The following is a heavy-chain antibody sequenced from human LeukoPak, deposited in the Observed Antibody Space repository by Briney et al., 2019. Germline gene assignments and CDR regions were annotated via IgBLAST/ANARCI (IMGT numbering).Heavy chain of an antibody. CDR3: AREGLQNYYDNSGYYYSFDS. Sequence: PSETLSLTCTVSGGSFSSSDYYWGWIRQPPGKGLEWIGSIYYSGTTHYNPSLKSRVTMSVDTSKNQFSLELSSVTAADTAVYYCAREGLQNYYDNSGYYYSFDSWGQGALVTVSS. CDR1: GGSFSSSDYY. CDR2: IYYSGTT. V-gene: IGHV4-39*07. J-gene: IGHJ4*02. D-gene: IGHD3-22*01.